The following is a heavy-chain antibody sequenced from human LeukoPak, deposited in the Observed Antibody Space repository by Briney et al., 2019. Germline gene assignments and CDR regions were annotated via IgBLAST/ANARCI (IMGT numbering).Heavy chain of an antibody. CDR2: IYTSGST. D-gene: IGHD3-10*01. Sequence: SETLSLTCTVSGGSISSGSYYWSWIRQPAGKGLEWIGRIYTSGSTNYNPSLKSRVTISVDTSKNQFSLKLTSVTAADTAVYYCARGGSWFDPWGQGTLVTVSS. V-gene: IGHV4-61*02. CDR3: ARGGSWFDP. CDR1: GGSISSGSYY. J-gene: IGHJ5*02.